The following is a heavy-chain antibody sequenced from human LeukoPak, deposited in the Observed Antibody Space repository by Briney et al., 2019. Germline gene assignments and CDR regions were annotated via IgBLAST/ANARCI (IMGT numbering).Heavy chain of an antibody. V-gene: IGHV3-11*04. Sequence: GGSLRLSCAASGFTVRNNYMSWVRQAPGKGLEWVSYISSSGSTIYYADSVKGRFTISRDNAKNLLYLQMNSLRAEDTAVYYCARNGDYFDYWGQGTLVTVSS. CDR2: ISSSGSTI. CDR3: ARNGDYFDY. J-gene: IGHJ4*02. CDR1: GFTVRNNY. D-gene: IGHD4-17*01.